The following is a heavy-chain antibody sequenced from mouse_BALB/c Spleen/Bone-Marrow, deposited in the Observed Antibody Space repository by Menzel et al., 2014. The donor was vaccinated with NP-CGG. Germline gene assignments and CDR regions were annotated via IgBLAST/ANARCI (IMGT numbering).Heavy chain of an antibody. Sequence: VTLKGCGAELVKPGASVKLSCTASGFNIKDTYIHWVKQRPEQGLEWIGRIDPANGNTKYDPKFQGKATITADTSSNTAYLQLSSPTSEDTAVYYCARXLXSAMDYWSQRTSVTVSS. CDR3: ARXLXSAMDY. CDR1: GFNIKDTY. CDR2: IDPANGNT. V-gene: IGHV14-3*02. J-gene: IGHJ4*01.